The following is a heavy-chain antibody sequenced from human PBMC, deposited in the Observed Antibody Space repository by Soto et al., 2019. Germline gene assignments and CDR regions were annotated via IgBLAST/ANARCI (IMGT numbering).Heavy chain of an antibody. CDR1: GFTFSDYY. CDR2: ISSSGSTI. V-gene: IGHV3-11*01. Sequence: GGSLRLSCAASGFTFSDYYMSWIRQAPGKGLEWVSYISSSGSTIYYADSVKGRFTISRDNAKNSLYLQMNSLRAEDTAVYYCARAHYYYDRRGYYEAYYFDYWGQGTLVTVSS. D-gene: IGHD3-22*01. CDR3: ARAHYYYDRRGYYEAYYFDY. J-gene: IGHJ4*02.